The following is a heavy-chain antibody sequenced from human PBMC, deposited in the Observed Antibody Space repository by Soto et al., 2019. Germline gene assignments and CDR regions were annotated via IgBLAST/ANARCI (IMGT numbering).Heavy chain of an antibody. CDR3: ARLVYDTRLNYMYFDF. Sequence: SETLSLTCAVSGVSIISGNWWTWVRQSPQRGLEYIGEIFHDGTANYYPSFERRVAISVDTSKNQFSLKLTSVTAADTAIYFCARLVYDTRLNYMYFDFWGQGTLVTVSS. V-gene: IGHV4-4*02. CDR2: IFHDGTA. D-gene: IGHD3-10*01. J-gene: IGHJ4*02. CDR1: GVSIISGNW.